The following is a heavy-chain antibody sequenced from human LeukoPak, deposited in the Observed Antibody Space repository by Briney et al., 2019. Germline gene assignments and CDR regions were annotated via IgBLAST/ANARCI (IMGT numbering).Heavy chain of an antibody. D-gene: IGHD1-26*01. V-gene: IGHV4-39*07. CDR1: GASIRSDTYY. Sequence: SETLSLTCTVSGASIRSDTYYWAWIRQPPGKRLEWIGSLWSGRPTYYNPSLTSRVPIAVDTSKNQFSLILPSVTAADTAVYYCARGRRGNYFQDYWGQGTLVTVSS. CDR2: LWSGRPT. J-gene: IGHJ4*02. CDR3: ARGRRGNYFQDY.